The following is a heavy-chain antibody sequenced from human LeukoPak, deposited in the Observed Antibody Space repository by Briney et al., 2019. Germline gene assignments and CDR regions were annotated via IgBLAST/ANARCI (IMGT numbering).Heavy chain of an antibody. D-gene: IGHD6-19*01. J-gene: IGHJ4*02. V-gene: IGHV3-23*01. CDR1: GFSFSSYA. Sequence: PGGSLRLSCVGSGFSFSSYAMTWVRQAPGNGLEWVSTIYGGGTNTFYADSVKGRFNISRDDYKNMQFLQMNSLRPEDTAVYFCAKRITEAVGIYFDSWGQGALVTVSS. CDR2: IYGGGTNT. CDR3: AKRITEAVGIYFDS.